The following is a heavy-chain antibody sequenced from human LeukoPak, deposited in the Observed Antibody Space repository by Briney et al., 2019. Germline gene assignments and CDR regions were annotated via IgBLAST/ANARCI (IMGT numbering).Heavy chain of an antibody. J-gene: IGHJ3*02. Sequence: GGSLRLSCAASGFTVSSNYMSWVRQAPGKGLEWVSVIYSGGSTYYADSVKGRFTISRDNSKNTLYLQMNSLRAEDTAVYYCARPVVVTAIFGAFDIWGQGTTVTVSS. CDR2: IYSGGST. D-gene: IGHD2-21*02. V-gene: IGHV3-53*01. CDR1: GFTVSSNY. CDR3: ARPVVVTAIFGAFDI.